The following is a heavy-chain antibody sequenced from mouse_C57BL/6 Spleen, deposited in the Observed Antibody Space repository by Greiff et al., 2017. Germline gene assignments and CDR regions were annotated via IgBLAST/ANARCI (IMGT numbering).Heavy chain of an antibody. D-gene: IGHD1-1*01. CDR2: ISSGGSYT. CDR1: GFTFSSYG. V-gene: IGHV5-6*01. J-gene: IGHJ1*03. CDR3: ARGGVTTVVAHYWYFDV. Sequence: EVQGVESGGDLVKPGGSLKLSCAASGFTFSSYGMSWVRQTPDKRLEWVATISSGGSYTYYPDSVKGRFTISRDNAKNTLYLQMSSLKSEDTAMYYCARGGVTTVVAHYWYFDVWGTGTTVTVSS.